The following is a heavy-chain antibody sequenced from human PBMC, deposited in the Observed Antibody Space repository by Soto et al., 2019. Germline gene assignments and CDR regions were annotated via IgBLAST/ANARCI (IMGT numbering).Heavy chain of an antibody. J-gene: IGHJ4*02. CDR1: GDRVSNNLAA. V-gene: IGHV6-1*01. D-gene: IGHD6-13*01. Sequence: QTLSLPCLISGDRVSNNLAAWNWVRQSPSRGLEWLGRTYYRSKWKNDYALSVNSRITINPDTSKNQFSLQLNSVTPEDTAVYYCVRGVDSSFDYWGQGTLVTVAS. CDR2: TYYRSKWKN. CDR3: VRGVDSSFDY.